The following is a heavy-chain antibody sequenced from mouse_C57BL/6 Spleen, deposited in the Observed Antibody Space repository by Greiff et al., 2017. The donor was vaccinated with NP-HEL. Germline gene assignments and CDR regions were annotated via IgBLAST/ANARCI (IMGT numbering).Heavy chain of an antibody. CDR1: GYTFTDYY. J-gene: IGHJ3*01. CDR2: INPYNGGT. CDR3: ARGGTAQATGLWFAY. D-gene: IGHD3-2*02. V-gene: IGHV1-19*01. Sequence: EVQLQQSGPVLVKPGASVKMSCKASGYTFTDYYMNWVKQSHGKSLEWIGVINPYNGGTSYNQKFKGKATLTVDKSSSTAYMELNSLTSEDSAVYYCARGGTAQATGLWFAYWGQGTLVTVSA.